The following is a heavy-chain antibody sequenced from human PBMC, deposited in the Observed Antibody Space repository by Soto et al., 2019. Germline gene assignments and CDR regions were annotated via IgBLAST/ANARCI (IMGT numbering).Heavy chain of an antibody. CDR1: GGTFSSYA. CDR3: AREGGYCGGDCYSGYYYYGMDV. D-gene: IGHD2-21*02. Sequence: SVKVSCKASGGTFSSYAISWVRQAPGQGLEWTGGIIPIFGTANYAQKFQGRVTITADESTSTAYMELSSLRSEDTAVYYCAREGGYCGGDCYSGYYYYGMDVWGQGTTVTVSS. V-gene: IGHV1-69*13. CDR2: IIPIFGTA. J-gene: IGHJ6*02.